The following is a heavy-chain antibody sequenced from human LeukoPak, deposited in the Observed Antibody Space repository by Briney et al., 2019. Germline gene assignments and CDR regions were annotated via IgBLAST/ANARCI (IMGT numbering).Heavy chain of an antibody. CDR2: INPNSGGT. CDR3: AREAFEYQLLSPLDY. J-gene: IGHJ4*02. D-gene: IGHD2-2*01. CDR1: AYTFPGDY. V-gene: IGHV1-2*02. Sequence: VKVSCKVSAYTFPGDYMHWIRQAPGQGLEWMGWINPNSGGTNYAQKFQGRVTTTRDTSISTAYMELSRLTSDDTAVYYCAREAFEYQLLSPLDYWGRETLVTVSS.